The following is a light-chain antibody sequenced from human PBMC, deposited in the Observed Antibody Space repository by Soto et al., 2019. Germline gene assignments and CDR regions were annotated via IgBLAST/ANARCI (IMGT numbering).Light chain of an antibody. V-gene: IGLV2-23*02. Sequence: QSALTQPASVSGXPXQXXTXSCSXSSXDIGTYKLVSWYQQHPGKAPKVMIYEVTKRPSGVSNRFSGSKSGNTASLTISGLQAEDEAHYYCCSYASSDTWVFGGGTKVTVL. CDR1: SXDIGTYKL. J-gene: IGLJ3*02. CDR2: EVT. CDR3: CSYASSDTWV.